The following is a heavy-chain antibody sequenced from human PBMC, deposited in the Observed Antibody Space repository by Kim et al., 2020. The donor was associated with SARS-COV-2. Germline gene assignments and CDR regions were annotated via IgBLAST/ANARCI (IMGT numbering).Heavy chain of an antibody. V-gene: IGHV3-7*01. CDR1: GFTFSSYW. J-gene: IGHJ6*02. D-gene: IGHD3-10*02. CDR3: ASEDVRADDYYYGMDV. Sequence: GGSLRLSCAASGFTFSSYWMSWVRQAPGKGLEWVANIKQDGSEKYYVDSVKGRFTISRDNAKNSLYLQMNSLRAEDTAVYYCASEDVRADDYYYGMDVWGQGTTVTVSS. CDR2: IKQDGSEK.